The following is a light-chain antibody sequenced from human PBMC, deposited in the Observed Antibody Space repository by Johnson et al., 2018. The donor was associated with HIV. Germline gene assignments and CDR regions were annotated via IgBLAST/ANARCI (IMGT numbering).Light chain of an antibody. J-gene: IGLJ1*01. CDR2: DNN. V-gene: IGLV1-51*01. Sequence: QLVLTQPPSVSAAPGQKVTISCSGSSSNIGRNYVSWYQQLPGTAPKLLIFDNNKRPSGIPDRFSGSKSGTSATLGITGLQTGDEADYYCGTWDSSLSAAFGTGTKVTVL. CDR1: SSNIGRNY. CDR3: GTWDSSLSAA.